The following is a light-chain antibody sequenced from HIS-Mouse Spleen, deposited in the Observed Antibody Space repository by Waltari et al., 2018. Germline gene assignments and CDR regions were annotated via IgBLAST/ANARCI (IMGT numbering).Light chain of an antibody. Sequence: QSALTQPASVSGSPGQSITISCTGTSSDVGGYNYVSWYQQHPGKAPKLMIYDVSNRPSGFSNRFSGSKSGNTASLTISGLQAEDEADYYCSSYTSSSFNVVFGGGTKLTVL. CDR3: SSYTSSSFNVV. V-gene: IGLV2-14*03. CDR2: DVS. J-gene: IGLJ2*01. CDR1: SSDVGGYNY.